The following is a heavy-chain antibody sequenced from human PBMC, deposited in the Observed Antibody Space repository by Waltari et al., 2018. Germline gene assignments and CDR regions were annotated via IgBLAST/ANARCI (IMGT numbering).Heavy chain of an antibody. CDR1: GGSISSGSYY. CDR2: IYTSGST. V-gene: IGHV4-61*09. J-gene: IGHJ4*02. CDR3: ARGKQQLVNY. Sequence: QVKLQESGPGLVKPSQTLSLTCTVSGGSISSGSYYWSWIRQPAGKGLEWIGYIYTSGSTNYNPSLKSRVTISVDTSKNQFSLKLSSVTAADTAVYYCARGKQQLVNYWGQGTLVTVSS. D-gene: IGHD6-13*01.